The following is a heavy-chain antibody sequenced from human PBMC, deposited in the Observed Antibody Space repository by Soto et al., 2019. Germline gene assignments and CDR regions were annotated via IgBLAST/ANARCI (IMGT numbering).Heavy chain of an antibody. Sequence: GGSLRLSCAASGFTFSSYAMSWVRQAPGKGLEWVSAISGSGGSTYYADSVKGRFTISRDNSKNTLYLQMNSLRAEDTAVYYCAKYDFWSYYYYGMDVWGQGTTVTVSS. V-gene: IGHV3-23*01. J-gene: IGHJ6*02. CDR3: AKYDFWSYYYYGMDV. CDR1: GFTFSSYA. CDR2: ISGSGGST. D-gene: IGHD3-3*01.